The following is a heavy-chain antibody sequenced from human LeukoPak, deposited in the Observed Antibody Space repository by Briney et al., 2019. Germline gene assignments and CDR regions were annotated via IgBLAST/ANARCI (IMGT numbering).Heavy chain of an antibody. Sequence: ASVKVSCKASGYTFTSYYMHWVRQAPGQGLEWMGIINPSGGSTSYAQKFQGRVTMTRDTSTSTAYMELSSLRSEDTAVYYCARGGGSTHYYYYYMDVWGKGTTVTVSS. CDR2: INPSGGST. V-gene: IGHV1-46*01. J-gene: IGHJ6*03. D-gene: IGHD1-26*01. CDR3: ARGGGSTHYYYYYMDV. CDR1: GYTFTSYY.